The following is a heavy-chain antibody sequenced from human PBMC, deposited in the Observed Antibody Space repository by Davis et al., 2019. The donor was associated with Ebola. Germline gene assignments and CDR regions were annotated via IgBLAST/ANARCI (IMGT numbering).Heavy chain of an antibody. J-gene: IGHJ6*02. V-gene: IGHV3-23*01. D-gene: IGHD2-2*01. CDR2: ISGSGGST. CDR1: GITFSSYA. Sequence: GESLKISCAASGITFSSYAMSWVRQAPGKGLEWVSAISGSGGSTYYADSVKGRFTIPRGNSKNTLYLQMNSLRAEDTAVYYCAKDRGYCSSTSCYGIGYYYGMDVWGQGTTVTVSS. CDR3: AKDRGYCSSTSCYGIGYYYGMDV.